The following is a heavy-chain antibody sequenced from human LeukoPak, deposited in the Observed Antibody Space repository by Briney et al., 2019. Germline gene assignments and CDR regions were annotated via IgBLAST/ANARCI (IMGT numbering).Heavy chain of an antibody. CDR1: GYSFTSYW. V-gene: IGHV5-10-1*01. J-gene: IGHJ1*01. Sequence: HGESLRISCKGSGYSFTSYWISWVRQMPGKGLEWMGRIDPSDSYTNYSPSFQGHVTISADKSITTAYLQWRSLKASDTAMFYCATSVGAEYFQHWGQGTLVTVSS. CDR3: ATSVGAEYFQH. CDR2: IDPSDSYT.